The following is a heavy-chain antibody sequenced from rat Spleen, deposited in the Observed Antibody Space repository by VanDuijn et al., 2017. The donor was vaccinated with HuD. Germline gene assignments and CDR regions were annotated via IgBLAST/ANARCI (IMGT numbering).Heavy chain of an antibody. Sequence: EVQLVESGGGLIQPGGSLKLSCAASGFTFSDYTMAWVRQAPKKGLEWVAAIVDDGSNTFYRGSVKGRFTISRDNTKSTLYLQMDSLRSDDTATYYCATEELGRGYFDYWGQGVMVTVSS. CDR2: IVDDGSNT. CDR1: GFTFSDYT. J-gene: IGHJ2*01. D-gene: IGHD4-3*01. V-gene: IGHV5S10*01. CDR3: ATEELGRGYFDY.